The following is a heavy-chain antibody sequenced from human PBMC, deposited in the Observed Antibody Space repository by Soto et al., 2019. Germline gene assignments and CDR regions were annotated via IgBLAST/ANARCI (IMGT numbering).Heavy chain of an antibody. D-gene: IGHD3-16*01. J-gene: IGHJ3*02. V-gene: IGHV3-48*01. Sequence: GGSLRLSCAASGFTFISHSMSWVRQAPGEGLEWISYITSSSSTIYYADSVKGRFTISRDNSKNSLYLQMNSLRADDTAVYYCASWLIALHACDTWGQGTVGTVSS. CDR2: ITSSSSTI. CDR3: ASWLIALHACDT. CDR1: GFTFISHS.